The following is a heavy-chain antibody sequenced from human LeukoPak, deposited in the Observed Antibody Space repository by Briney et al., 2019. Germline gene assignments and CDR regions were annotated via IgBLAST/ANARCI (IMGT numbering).Heavy chain of an antibody. CDR3: AKGVRGVIAYYFDY. D-gene: IGHD3-10*01. V-gene: IGHV3-30*18. Sequence: PGGSLRLSCAAPGFTFSSYVMHWVRQAPGKGLEWVAVISSDGSDKYYADSAKGRFTMSRDNSKKQLYLQMNSLRVEDTAVYYCAKGVRGVIAYYFDYWGQGTLVTVSS. CDR1: GFTFSSYV. J-gene: IGHJ4*02. CDR2: ISSDGSDK.